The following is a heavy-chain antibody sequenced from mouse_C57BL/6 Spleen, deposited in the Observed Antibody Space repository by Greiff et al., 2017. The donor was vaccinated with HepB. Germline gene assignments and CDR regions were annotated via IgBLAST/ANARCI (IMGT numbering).Heavy chain of an antibody. D-gene: IGHD2-2*01. CDR3: ARGENYGYDGWYFDV. V-gene: IGHV1-81*01. J-gene: IGHJ1*03. CDR1: GYTFTSYG. Sequence: QVQLKESGAELARPGASVKLSCKASGYTFTSYGISWVKQRTGQGLEWIGEIYPRSGNTYYNEKFKGKATLTADKSSSTAYMELRSLTSEDSAVYFCARGENYGYDGWYFDVWGTGTTVTVSS. CDR2: IYPRSGNT.